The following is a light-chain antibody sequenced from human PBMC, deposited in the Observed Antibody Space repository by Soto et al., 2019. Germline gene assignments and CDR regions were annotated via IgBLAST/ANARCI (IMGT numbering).Light chain of an antibody. CDR2: GAS. CDR3: QQYGWSFP. Sequence: EIVLTQSPGTLSLSPGERATLSCRASQSVSSNLAWYQQKPGQAPRLLIYGASSRATGIPDRFSGSGSGTDFTLTISRLGPEDFAVYCCQQYGWSFPFGQGTKVDIK. CDR1: QSVSSN. V-gene: IGKV3-20*01. J-gene: IGKJ1*01.